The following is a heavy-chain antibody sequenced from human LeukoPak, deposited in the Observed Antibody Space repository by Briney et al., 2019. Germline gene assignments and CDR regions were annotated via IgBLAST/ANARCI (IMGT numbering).Heavy chain of an antibody. CDR2: TYYKSKWYN. J-gene: IGHJ6*04. V-gene: IGHV6-1*01. Sequence: SQTLSLTCAISGDSVSSNSAAWNWIRQSPSRGLERLGRTYYKSKWYNDYAVSVKSRITINPDTSKNQVSLQLKSVTPEDTAVYYCARQYSSGWIYYYGLDVWGKGTTVTVSS. CDR3: ARQYSSGWIYYYGLDV. CDR1: GDSVSSNSAA. D-gene: IGHD6-25*01.